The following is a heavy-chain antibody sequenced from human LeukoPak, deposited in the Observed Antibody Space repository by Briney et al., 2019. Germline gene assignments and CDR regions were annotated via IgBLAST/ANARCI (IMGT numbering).Heavy chain of an antibody. CDR2: MNPNSGNT. D-gene: IGHD6-13*01. Sequence: ASVKVSCKASGYTFTSYDINWVRQATGQGLEWMGWMNPNSGNTGYAQKFQGRVTMTRNTSISTAYMELSSLRSEDTAVYYCARERDLGYSSSGGYYYYYMDVWGKGTTVTVSS. CDR3: ARERDLGYSSSGGYYYYYMDV. CDR1: GYTFTSYD. J-gene: IGHJ6*03. V-gene: IGHV1-8*01.